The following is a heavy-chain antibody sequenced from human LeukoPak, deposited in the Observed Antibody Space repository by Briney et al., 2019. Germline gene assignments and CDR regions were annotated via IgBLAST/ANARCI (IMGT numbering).Heavy chain of an antibody. V-gene: IGHV1-18*04. CDR2: INPNSGNT. J-gene: IGHJ4*02. CDR1: GYTFTGYY. CDR3: ARDYYDSSGYPGE. D-gene: IGHD3-22*01. Sequence: GASVKVSCKASGYTFTGYYMHWVRQAPGQGLEWMGWINPNSGNTNYAQKLQGRVTMTTDTSTSTAYMELRSLRSDDTAVYYCARDYYDSSGYPGEWGQGTLVTVSS.